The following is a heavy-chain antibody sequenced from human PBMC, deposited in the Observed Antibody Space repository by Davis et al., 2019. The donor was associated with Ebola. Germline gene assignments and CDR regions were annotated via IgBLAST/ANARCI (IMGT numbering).Heavy chain of an antibody. D-gene: IGHD5-12*01. Sequence: KVSCKTSGYIFTSYWIGWVRQMPGKGLEWMGIIFPGDSDSQYSPSFQGQVTISADKSIRTAYLQWSSLNASDTAMYYCAAHVNIVATIVYWGQGTLVTVSS. CDR2: IFPGDSDS. CDR3: AAHVNIVATIVY. V-gene: IGHV5-51*01. J-gene: IGHJ4*02. CDR1: GYIFTSYW.